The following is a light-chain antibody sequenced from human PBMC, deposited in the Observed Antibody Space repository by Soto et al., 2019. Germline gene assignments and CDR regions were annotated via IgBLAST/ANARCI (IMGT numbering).Light chain of an antibody. Sequence: QSVLTQPPSVSGAPGQRVSISCTGTNTNIGAGYDVNWYQLLPGTAPKLLIYANINRPSGVPDRFSGSKSGASAFLVITGLQAEDEDEDYCQSYDSSLSAWKVFGGGTKLTVL. V-gene: IGLV1-40*01. CDR2: ANI. CDR3: QSYDSSLSAWKV. CDR1: NTNIGAGYD. J-gene: IGLJ3*02.